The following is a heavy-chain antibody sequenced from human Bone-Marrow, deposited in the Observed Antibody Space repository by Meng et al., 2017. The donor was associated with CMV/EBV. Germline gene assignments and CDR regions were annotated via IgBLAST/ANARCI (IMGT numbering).Heavy chain of an antibody. CDR3: ASTYCSSTSCWGHFDY. J-gene: IGHJ4*02. Sequence: GESLKISCAASGFTFSDYYMSWIRQAPGKGLEWVSYISSSGSTIYYADSAKGRFTISRDNAKNSLYLQMNSLRAEDTAVYYCASTYCSSTSCWGHFDYWGQGTLVTVSS. D-gene: IGHD2-2*01. CDR2: ISSSGSTI. V-gene: IGHV3-11*01. CDR1: GFTFSDYY.